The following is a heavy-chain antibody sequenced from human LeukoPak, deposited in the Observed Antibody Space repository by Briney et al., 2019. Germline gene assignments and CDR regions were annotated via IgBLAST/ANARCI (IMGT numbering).Heavy chain of an antibody. CDR3: AKTYYYGSEIGYYFDY. CDR2: ISFDGSNE. Sequence: GGSLRLSCVSSGFIFSSYWMTWVRQAPGKGLEWVAVISFDGSNEYYADSVKGRFTISRDNSKNTLYLQMSSLRAEDTAVYYCAKTYYYGSEIGYYFDYWGQGTLVTVSS. CDR1: GFIFSSYW. D-gene: IGHD3-10*01. V-gene: IGHV3-30*18. J-gene: IGHJ4*02.